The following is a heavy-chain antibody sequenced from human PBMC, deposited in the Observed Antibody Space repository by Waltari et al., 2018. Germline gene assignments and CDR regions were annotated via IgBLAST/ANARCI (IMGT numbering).Heavy chain of an antibody. CDR2: INPSVGRT. D-gene: IGHD6-13*01. V-gene: IGHV1-46*03. J-gene: IGHJ6*02. CDR1: GYTFTSYY. Sequence: QVQLAQSGAEVKKPGASVKVSCKASGYTFTSYYMHWVRQAPGQGLELMGIINPSVGRTSYAKKFQGRVTMTRDTSTSTVYMELSSLRSEDTAVYYCARVRAKTAAGHYYYYYGMDVWGQGTTVTVSS. CDR3: ARVRAKTAAGHYYYYYGMDV.